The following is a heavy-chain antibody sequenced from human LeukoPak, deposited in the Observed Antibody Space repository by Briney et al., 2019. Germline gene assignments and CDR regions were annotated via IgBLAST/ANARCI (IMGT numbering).Heavy chain of an antibody. CDR1: GDSISGNY. CDR3: ATAEGDY. J-gene: IGHJ4*02. Sequence: SETLSLTCTVSGDSISGNYWTWIRQPPGKGLEWIGYIYYSGSTNYNASLKSRVTISVDTSKNQFSLKLSSVTAADTAVYYCATAEGDYWGQGTLVTVSS. V-gene: IGHV4-59*08. CDR2: IYYSGST.